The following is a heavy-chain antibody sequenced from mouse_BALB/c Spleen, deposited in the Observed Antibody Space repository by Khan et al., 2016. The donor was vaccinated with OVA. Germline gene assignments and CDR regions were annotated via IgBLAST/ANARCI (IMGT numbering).Heavy chain of an antibody. V-gene: IGHV3-2*02. CDR3: ASELGRYYAMDY. D-gene: IGHD4-1*01. Sequence: QLEESGPGLVKPSQSLSLTCTVTGYSITSDYAWNWIRQFPGNKLEWMGYISYSDTTTYNPSLKSRISITRDTSKNQFFLHLNSVTTEDTATYYCASELGRYYAMDYWGQGTSVTVSS. J-gene: IGHJ4*01. CDR1: GYSITSDYA. CDR2: ISYSDTT.